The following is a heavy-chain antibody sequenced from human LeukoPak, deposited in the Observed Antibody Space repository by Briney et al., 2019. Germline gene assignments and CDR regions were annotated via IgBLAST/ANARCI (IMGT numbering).Heavy chain of an antibody. CDR3: ASYGSGSYYNDLDY. V-gene: IGHV3-21*01. J-gene: IGHJ4*02. Sequence: PGGSLRLSCAASGFTVSSNYMSWVRQAPGKGLEWVSSISSSSSYIYYADSVKGRFTISRDNAKNSLYLQMNSLRAEDTAVYYCASYGSGSYYNDLDYWGQGTLVTVSS. CDR1: GFTVSSNY. CDR2: ISSSSSYI. D-gene: IGHD3-10*01.